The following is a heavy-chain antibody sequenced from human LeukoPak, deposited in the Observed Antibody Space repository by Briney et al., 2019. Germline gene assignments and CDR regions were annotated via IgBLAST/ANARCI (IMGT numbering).Heavy chain of an antibody. CDR3: ARAGILTGLEVYFDY. J-gene: IGHJ4*02. Sequence: PGGSLRLSCAASGFTFDDYAMHWVRQAPGKGLEWVSGISWNSGSIGYADSVKGRFTISRDNAKNSLYLQMNSLRAEDTAVYYCARAGILTGLEVYFDYWGQGTLVTVSS. CDR1: GFTFDDYA. V-gene: IGHV3-9*01. CDR2: ISWNSGSI. D-gene: IGHD3-9*01.